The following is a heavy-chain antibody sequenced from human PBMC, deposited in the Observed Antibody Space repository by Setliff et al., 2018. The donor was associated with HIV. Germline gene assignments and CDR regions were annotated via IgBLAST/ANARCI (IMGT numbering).Heavy chain of an antibody. Sequence: SETLSLTCGVSGYSISSDYCWGWIRQPPGKGLEWIGNMCHGGNNNYYNPSLKSRVTISVDTSKNQFSLKLSSVTAADTAVYYCASLVGVVYNWFDPWGQGTLVTVSS. CDR1: GYSISSDYC. D-gene: IGHD1-26*01. V-gene: IGHV4-38-2*01. CDR2: MCHGGNNN. J-gene: IGHJ5*02. CDR3: ASLVGVVYNWFDP.